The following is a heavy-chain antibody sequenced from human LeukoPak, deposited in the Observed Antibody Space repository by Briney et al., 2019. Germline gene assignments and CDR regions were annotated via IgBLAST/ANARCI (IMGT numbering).Heavy chain of an antibody. V-gene: IGHV4-34*01. CDR3: ARRCSDGSCYSNDAFDI. CDR2: INHRGSN. J-gene: IGHJ3*02. D-gene: IGHD2-15*01. Sequence: SETLSLTCAVYGGSFSGYDWTWIRQPPGKGLKWIGEINHRGSNNYNPSLKSRVTISVDTSKNQFSLRLSSVTAADTAVYYCARRCSDGSCYSNDAFDIWGQGTMVTVSS. CDR1: GGSFSGYD.